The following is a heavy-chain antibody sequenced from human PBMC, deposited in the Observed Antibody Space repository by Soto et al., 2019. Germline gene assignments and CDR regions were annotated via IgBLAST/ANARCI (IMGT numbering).Heavy chain of an antibody. D-gene: IGHD6-25*01. Sequence: ASVKVSCKASGYSFINYAMFWVRQAPGQRLEWTGWINAASGNTKYSQKFQGRVTITRDTLASTAYMELSSLRSEDTAIYYCARGQSSGWTALDYWGQGALVTVSS. J-gene: IGHJ4*02. CDR2: INAASGNT. CDR3: ARGQSSGWTALDY. V-gene: IGHV1-3*01. CDR1: GYSFINYA.